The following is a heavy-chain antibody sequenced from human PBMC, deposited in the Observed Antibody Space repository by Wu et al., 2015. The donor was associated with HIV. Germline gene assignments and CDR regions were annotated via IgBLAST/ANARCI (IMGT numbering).Heavy chain of an antibody. Sequence: QVQLVQSGAEVKKPGASVKVSCKASGYTFTGYYMHWVRQAPGQGLEWMGWINPNSGGTNYAQKFQGRVTMTRDTSISTAYMELSRLRSDDTAVYYCARDDVVRGALTFYYYYGMDVWGQGTTVTVSS. CDR1: GYTFTGYY. D-gene: IGHD3-10*01. CDR3: ARDDVVRGALTFYYYYGMDV. CDR2: INPNSGGT. V-gene: IGHV1-2*02. J-gene: IGHJ6*02.